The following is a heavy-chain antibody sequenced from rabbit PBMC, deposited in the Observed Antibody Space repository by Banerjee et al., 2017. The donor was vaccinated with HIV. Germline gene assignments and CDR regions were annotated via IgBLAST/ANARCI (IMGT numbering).Heavy chain of an antibody. CDR3: ARDLAGVTGWKFNL. CDR1: GIDFSSYYY. D-gene: IGHD4-1*01. CDR2: IDVSSGST. V-gene: IGHV1S40*01. Sequence: QSLEESGGVLVKPGASLTLTCTASGIDFSSYYYMCWVRQAPGKGLEWIACIDVSSGSTHYAIWAKGRFTISKTSSTTVTLQMTRLTAADTATYFCARDLAGVTGWKFNLWGQGSLVTVS. J-gene: IGHJ4*01.